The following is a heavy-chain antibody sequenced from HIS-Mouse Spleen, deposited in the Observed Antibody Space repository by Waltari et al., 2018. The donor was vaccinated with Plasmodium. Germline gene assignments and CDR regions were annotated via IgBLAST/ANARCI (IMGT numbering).Heavy chain of an antibody. CDR3: ASSWYWYFDL. CDR2: IKQDGSEK. Sequence: EVQLVESGGGLVQPGGSLSPPWPASGFTFGSYWMSWVRQAPGKGLEWVANIKQDGSEKYYVDSVKGRFTISRDNAKNSLYLQMNSLRAEDTAVYYCASSWYWYFDLWGRGTLVTVSS. V-gene: IGHV3-7*01. J-gene: IGHJ2*01. CDR1: GFTFGSYW. D-gene: IGHD6-13*01.